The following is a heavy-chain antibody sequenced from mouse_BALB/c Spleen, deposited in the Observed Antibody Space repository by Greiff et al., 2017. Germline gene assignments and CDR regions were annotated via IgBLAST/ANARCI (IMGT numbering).Heavy chain of an antibody. Sequence: VQLQESGPELVKPGASVKISCKASGYAFSSSWMNWVKQKPGQGLEWIGRIYPGDGDTNYNGKFKGKATLTADKSSSTAYMQLSSLTSVDSAVYFCAGGVEWAMDYWGQGTSVTVSS. V-gene: IGHV1-82*01. CDR3: AGGVEWAMDY. D-gene: IGHD1-3*01. J-gene: IGHJ4*01. CDR2: IYPGDGDT. CDR1: GYAFSSSW.